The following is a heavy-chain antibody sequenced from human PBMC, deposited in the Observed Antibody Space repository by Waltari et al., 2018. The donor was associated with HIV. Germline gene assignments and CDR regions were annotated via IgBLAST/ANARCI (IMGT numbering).Heavy chain of an antibody. CDR3: ARMTSPYFIDY. D-gene: IGHD2-21*02. J-gene: IGHJ4*02. CDR2: IDQDGSRI. V-gene: IGHV3-74*01. CDR1: GCRFRTYW. Sequence: EVQLVESGGGLVRPGLSLSLSCAASGCRFRTYWMHWVRQVPGKGPVWVSRIDQDGSRISYADSVKGRFTISRDNARNILYLQMNSLRVEDTAVYYCARMTSPYFIDYWGLGTLVTVSS.